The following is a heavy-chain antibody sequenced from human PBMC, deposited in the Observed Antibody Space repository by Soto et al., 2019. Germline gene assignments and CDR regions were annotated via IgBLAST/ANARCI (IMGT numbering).Heavy chain of an antibody. J-gene: IGHJ5*02. V-gene: IGHV1-69*11. D-gene: IGHD6-19*01. CDR1: GDIFSRSA. Sequence: QDQLVQSGAEVKKPGSSVKVSCKATGDIFSRSAISWVRQAPGQGLEWMGATVPALGRADYARTFQDRLTITADESNRTAYMELRRLPFDATAVYFCARGSAWYGDTWGQGTLITVSS. CDR2: TVPALGRA. CDR3: ARGSAWYGDT.